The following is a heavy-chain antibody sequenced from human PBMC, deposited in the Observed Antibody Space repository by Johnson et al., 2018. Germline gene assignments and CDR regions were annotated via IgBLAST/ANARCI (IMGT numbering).Heavy chain of an antibody. V-gene: IGHV3-66*02. J-gene: IGHJ3*02. CDR3: ARTTRGAFDI. Sequence: VQLVQSGGGLVQPGGSXRLSCAASGFSVSGDYMNWVRQAPGKGLAWVSGIYSEGSTHYADAGQGRFTVSRDISKNTLYLQMSRLRAEDTVVYFCARTTRGAFDIWGQGTMVTVSS. D-gene: IGHD4-17*01. CDR1: GFSVSGDY. CDR2: IYSEGST.